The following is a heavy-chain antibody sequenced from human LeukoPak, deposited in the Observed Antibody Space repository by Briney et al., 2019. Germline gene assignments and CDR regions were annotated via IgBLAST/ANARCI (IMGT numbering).Heavy chain of an antibody. CDR1: GASASSYY. CDR2: IDASGST. V-gene: IGHV4-4*07. D-gene: IGHD5-24*01. J-gene: IGHJ3*02. Sequence: SETLSLTCTVSGASASSYYWIWIRQPAGRGLEWIGRIDASGSTNYNPSLKSRVTMSVDSSKNQFSLKVSSVTAADTAVYYCARKDGDIWGQGTMVTVSS. CDR3: ARKDGDI.